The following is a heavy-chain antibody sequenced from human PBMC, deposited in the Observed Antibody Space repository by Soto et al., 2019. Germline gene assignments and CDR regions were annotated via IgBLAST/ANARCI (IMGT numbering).Heavy chain of an antibody. CDR1: GFTFRNNV. Sequence: LRLSCVASGFTFRNNVLSWVRQAPGKGLDWVSGITGSGRDTYYADSVKGRFTISRDNSKNMVFLQMNSLRAEDTALYYCAKNGLDNSPSAIDSWGPGTLVTVSS. CDR2: ITGSGRDT. D-gene: IGHD2-8*01. J-gene: IGHJ4*02. CDR3: AKNGLDNSPSAIDS. V-gene: IGHV3-23*01.